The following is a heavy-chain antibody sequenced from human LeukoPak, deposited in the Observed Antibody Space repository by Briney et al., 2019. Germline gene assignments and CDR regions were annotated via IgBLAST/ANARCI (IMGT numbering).Heavy chain of an antibody. CDR3: ARDLGDLEAAFDI. Sequence: SETLSLTCIVSGDSISSYYWSWIRQPAGKGLEWIGRFYTSGSTNYNPSLKSRVTISVDTSKNQFSLKLSSVTAADTAVYYCARDLGDLEAAFDIWGQGTMVTVSS. D-gene: IGHD3-10*01. V-gene: IGHV4-4*07. CDR2: FYTSGST. J-gene: IGHJ3*02. CDR1: GDSISSYY.